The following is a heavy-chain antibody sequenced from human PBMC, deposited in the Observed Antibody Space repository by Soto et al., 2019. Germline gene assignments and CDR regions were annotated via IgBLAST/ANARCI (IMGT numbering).Heavy chain of an antibody. CDR2: INHSGST. J-gene: IGHJ4*02. D-gene: IGHD6-6*01. Sequence: SETLSLTCAVYGGSFSGYYWSWIRQPPGKGLEWSGEINHSGSTNYNPSLKSRVTISVDTSKNQFSLKLSAVTAADTAVYYCARGRGSSSSPSCCWGQGPLVTVSS. V-gene: IGHV4-34*01. CDR1: GGSFSGYY. CDR3: ARGRGSSSSPSCC.